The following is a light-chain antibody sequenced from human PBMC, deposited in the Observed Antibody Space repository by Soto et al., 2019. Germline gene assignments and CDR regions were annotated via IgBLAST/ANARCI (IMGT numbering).Light chain of an antibody. CDR1: SSNIGSNY. CDR3: AAWDDSLSGLVV. V-gene: IGLV1-47*01. Sequence: QSVLTQPPSASGTPGQRVTLSCSGSSSNIGSNYVYWYQQLPGTAPKLLIYRNNQRPSGVPDRFSGSKSGTSASLAISGLRSEDEADYYCAAWDDSLSGLVVFGGGTKL. CDR2: RNN. J-gene: IGLJ2*01.